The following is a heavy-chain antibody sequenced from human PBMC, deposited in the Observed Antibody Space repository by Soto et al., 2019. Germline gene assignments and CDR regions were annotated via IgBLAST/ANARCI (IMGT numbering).Heavy chain of an antibody. Sequence: PGGSLRLSCAASGFTFSSYSMNWARQAPGKGLEWVSSISSSSSYIYYADSVKGRFTISRDNAKNSLYLQMNSLRAEDTAVYYCARDPDLGSTFDIWGQGTMVTVSS. CDR1: GFTFSSYS. V-gene: IGHV3-21*01. J-gene: IGHJ3*02. CDR2: ISSSSSYI. D-gene: IGHD3-10*01. CDR3: ARDPDLGSTFDI.